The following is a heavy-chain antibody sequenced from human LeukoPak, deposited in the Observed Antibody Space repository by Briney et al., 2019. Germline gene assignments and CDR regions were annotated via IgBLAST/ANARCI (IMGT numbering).Heavy chain of an antibody. V-gene: IGHV3-69-1*01. Sequence: PGGSLRLSCAASGFTFSDYSMNWVRQAPGKGLECVSSISSSSYIYYADSVKGRFTISRDNSKNTLYLQMNSLRAEDTAVYYCAREGKEYCGGDCYKRGYYFDYWGQGTLVTVSS. D-gene: IGHD2-21*02. J-gene: IGHJ4*02. CDR2: ISSSSYI. CDR1: GFTFSDYS. CDR3: AREGKEYCGGDCYKRGYYFDY.